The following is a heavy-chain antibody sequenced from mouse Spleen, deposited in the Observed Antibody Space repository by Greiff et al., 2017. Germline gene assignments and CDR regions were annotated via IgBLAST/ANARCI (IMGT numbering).Heavy chain of an antibody. D-gene: IGHD1-1*02. J-gene: IGHJ3*01. Sequence: EVQLQQSGGGLVQPGGSMKLSCVASGFTFSNYWMNWVRQSPEKGLEWVAQIRLKSDNYATHYAESVKGRFTISRDDSKSSVYLQMNNLRAEDTGIYYCTGGGLSWFAYWGQGTLVTVSA. CDR3: TGGGLSWFAY. CDR2: IRLKSDNYAT. V-gene: IGHV6-3*01. CDR1: GFTFSNYW.